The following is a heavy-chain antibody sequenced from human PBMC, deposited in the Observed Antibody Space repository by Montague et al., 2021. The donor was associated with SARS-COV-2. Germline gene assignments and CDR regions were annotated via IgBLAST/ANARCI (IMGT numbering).Heavy chain of an antibody. Sequence: SLRLSCAASGFTFSSYGIHWVRQAPGKGLEWVAVISYDGSNKHYADSVKGRFTISRDNSKNTLYLQMNSLRAEDTAVYYCARYWGTHLGENWFDPWGQGTLVTVSS. CDR2: ISYDGSNK. CDR3: ARYWGTHLGENWFDP. V-gene: IGHV3-30*03. D-gene: IGHD2-21*01. CDR1: GFTFSSYG. J-gene: IGHJ5*02.